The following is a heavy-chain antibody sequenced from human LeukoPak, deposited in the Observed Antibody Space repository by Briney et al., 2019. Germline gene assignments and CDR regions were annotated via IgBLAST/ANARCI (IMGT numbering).Heavy chain of an antibody. CDR3: ARDQVIMTY. D-gene: IGHD3-10*01. CDR1: RFAFSGFW. J-gene: IGHJ4*02. CDR2: IKEDGSQK. V-gene: IGHV3-7*01. Sequence: GGSLRLSCAASRFAFSGFWMTWVRQAPGKGLEWVANIKEDGSQKNYVDSVKGRFTISRDNAKNSLYLQMNSLRAGDTAVYYCARDQVIMTYWGQGTLVTVSS.